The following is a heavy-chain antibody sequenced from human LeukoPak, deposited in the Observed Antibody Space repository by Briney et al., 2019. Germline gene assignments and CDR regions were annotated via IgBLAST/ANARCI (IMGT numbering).Heavy chain of an antibody. CDR1: GFTFSNYG. CDR3: AREPYYYDSSGAPYYWFDY. Sequence: GGSLRLSCAASGFTFSNYGMHWVRQAPGKGLEWVAFIRYDGINKYYADSVKGRFTISRDNSKNTLYLQMNSLRAEDTAVYYCAREPYYYDSSGAPYYWFDYWGQGTLVTVSS. V-gene: IGHV3-30*02. CDR2: IRYDGINK. J-gene: IGHJ4*02. D-gene: IGHD3-22*01.